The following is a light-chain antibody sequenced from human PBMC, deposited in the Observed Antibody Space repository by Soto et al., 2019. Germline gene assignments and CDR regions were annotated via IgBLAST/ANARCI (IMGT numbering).Light chain of an antibody. CDR3: ISYSGSNNFRV. V-gene: IGLV2-8*01. CDR1: SSDVGGYNY. J-gene: IGLJ3*02. Sequence: SALTQPPSASGSPGQSVTISCTGTSSDVGGYNYVSWYQQHPGKVPRLMIYEVTKRPSGVPDRFSGSKSGNTASLTVSGLQAEDEADYYCISYSGSNNFRVFGGGTKLTVL. CDR2: EVT.